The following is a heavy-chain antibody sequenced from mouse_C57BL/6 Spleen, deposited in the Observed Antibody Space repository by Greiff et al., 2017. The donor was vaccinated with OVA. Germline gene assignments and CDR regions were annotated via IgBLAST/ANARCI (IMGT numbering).Heavy chain of an antibody. CDR3: ARYSYYYAMDY. Sequence: VQLQQSGAELVRPGASVKLSCKASGYTFTDYYINWVKQRPGQGLEWIARIYPGSGNTYYNEKFKGKATLTAEKSSSTAYMQLSSLTSEDSAVYFCARYSYYYAMDYWGQGTSVTVSS. V-gene: IGHV1-76*01. J-gene: IGHJ4*01. D-gene: IGHD2-12*01. CDR2: IYPGSGNT. CDR1: GYTFTDYY.